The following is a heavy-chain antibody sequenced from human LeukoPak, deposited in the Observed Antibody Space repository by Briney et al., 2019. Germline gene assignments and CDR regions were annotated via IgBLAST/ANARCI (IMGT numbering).Heavy chain of an antibody. D-gene: IGHD5-18*01. J-gene: IGHJ4*02. CDR3: ARGRGGYSYAPTDY. V-gene: IGHV4-59*08. Sequence: SETLSLTCTVSGGSISSYYWSWIRQPPGKGLEWIGYIYYSGSTNYNPSLKSRVTISVDTSKNQFSLKLSSVTAADTAVYYCARGRGGYSYAPTDYWGQGTLVTVSS. CDR1: GGSISSYY. CDR2: IYYSGST.